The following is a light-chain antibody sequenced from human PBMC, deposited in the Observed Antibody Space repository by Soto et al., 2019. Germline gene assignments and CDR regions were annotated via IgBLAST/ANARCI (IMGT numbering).Light chain of an antibody. V-gene: IGKV1-5*03. J-gene: IGKJ4*01. CDR3: QQSHSFPLT. Sequence: DIPMTQSPSTLSASVGERVTITCRASQSISSWLGWYQQKPGKAPKLLIYKASSLQSGVPSRFGGSASGTEFSLTISNLQPEDFATYYCQQSHSFPLTFGGGTKVEIK. CDR1: QSISSW. CDR2: KAS.